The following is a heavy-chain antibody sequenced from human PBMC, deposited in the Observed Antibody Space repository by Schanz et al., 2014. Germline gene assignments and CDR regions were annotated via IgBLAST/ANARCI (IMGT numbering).Heavy chain of an antibody. Sequence: EVQLVESGGGLVQPGGSLRLSCAASGFTLSNSDMHWVRQGTGAGLEWVSAIGTAGDTFYLDSVKGRFTISRDNSKNTLYLQMNSLRAEDTAVYYCARDLEGYDGGGGGFDPWGQGTLVTVSS. V-gene: IGHV3-13*04. CDR3: ARDLEGYDGGGGGFDP. CDR2: IGTAGDT. J-gene: IGHJ5*02. CDR1: GFTLSNSD. D-gene: IGHD2-21*01.